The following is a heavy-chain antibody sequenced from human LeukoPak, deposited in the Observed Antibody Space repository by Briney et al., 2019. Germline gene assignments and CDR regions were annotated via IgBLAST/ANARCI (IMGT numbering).Heavy chain of an antibody. Sequence: PGGSLRLSCAASGFTFSIYWMHWVRQAPGKGLEWVASIKRDGTDKYYVDSVKGRFTISRDNAKNSLYLQMNSLRAEDTAVYYCAKVRGITMIVVAIFDYWGQGTLVTVSS. D-gene: IGHD3-22*01. CDR3: AKVRGITMIVVAIFDY. J-gene: IGHJ4*02. CDR2: IKRDGTDK. CDR1: GFTFSIYW. V-gene: IGHV3-7*03.